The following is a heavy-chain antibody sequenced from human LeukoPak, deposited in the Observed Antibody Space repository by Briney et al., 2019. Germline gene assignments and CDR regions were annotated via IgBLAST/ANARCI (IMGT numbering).Heavy chain of an antibody. V-gene: IGHV3-33*01. D-gene: IGHD1-26*01. CDR2: IWYDGSNK. CDR1: GFTFTTYG. Sequence: GGSLRLSCAASGFTFTTYGMHWVRQAPGKGLEWVAIIWYDGSNKYYADSVKGRFTISRDNSKNTLYLQMNSLRAEDTAVYYCAAGEPYVYWGQGTLVTVSS. J-gene: IGHJ4*02. CDR3: AAGEPYVY.